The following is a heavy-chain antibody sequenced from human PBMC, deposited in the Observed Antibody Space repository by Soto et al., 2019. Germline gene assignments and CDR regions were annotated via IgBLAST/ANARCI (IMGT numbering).Heavy chain of an antibody. CDR3: ARGGYYGSGSLY. CDR2: INHSGST. Sequence: SETLSLTCAVYCGSFSGYYWSWIRQPPGKGLEWIGEINHSGSTNYNPSLKSRVTISVDTSKNQFSLKLSSVTAADTAVYYCARGGYYGSGSLYWGQGTLVTVSS. D-gene: IGHD3-10*01. J-gene: IGHJ4*02. CDR1: CGSFSGYY. V-gene: IGHV4-34*01.